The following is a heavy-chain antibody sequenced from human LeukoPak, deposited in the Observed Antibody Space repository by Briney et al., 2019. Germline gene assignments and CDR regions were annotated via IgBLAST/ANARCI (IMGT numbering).Heavy chain of an antibody. CDR1: GFTFSSYA. Sequence: GGSLRLSCAASGFTFSSYAMHWVRQAPGKGLEWVAVISYDGSNKYYADSVKGRFTISRDNSKNTLYLQMNSLRAEDTAVYYCARARNVIAAAGLWFDPWGQRTLVTVSS. V-gene: IGHV3-30*04. CDR2: ISYDGSNK. CDR3: ARARNVIAAAGLWFDP. J-gene: IGHJ5*02. D-gene: IGHD6-13*01.